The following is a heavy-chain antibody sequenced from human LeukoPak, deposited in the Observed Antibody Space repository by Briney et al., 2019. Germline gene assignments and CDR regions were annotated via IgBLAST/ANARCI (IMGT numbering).Heavy chain of an antibody. V-gene: IGHV3-23*01. J-gene: IGHJ6*02. CDR3: AKDAELQSNYYGMDV. CDR1: GFTFSSYA. CDR2: ISGSGGST. D-gene: IGHD1-26*01. Sequence: GALRLSCAASGFTFSSYAMSWVRQAPGKGLEWVSAISGSGGSTYYADSVKGRFTISRDNSKNTLYLQMNSLRAEDTAVYYCAKDAELQSNYYGMDVWGQGTTVTVSS.